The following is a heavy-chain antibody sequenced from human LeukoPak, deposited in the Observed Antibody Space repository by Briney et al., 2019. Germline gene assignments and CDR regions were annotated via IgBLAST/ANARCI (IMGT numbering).Heavy chain of an antibody. CDR1: GGTFSSYA. CDR3: ASGYCSGGSCYRVEPDY. J-gene: IGHJ4*02. CDR2: IIPIFGTA. Sequence: SVKVSCKASGGTFSSYAISWVRQAPGQGLEWMGGIIPIFGTANYAQKFQGRVTITADESTSTAYMELSSLRSEDTAVYYCASGYCSGGSCYRVEPDYWGQGTLVTASS. V-gene: IGHV1-69*01. D-gene: IGHD2-15*01.